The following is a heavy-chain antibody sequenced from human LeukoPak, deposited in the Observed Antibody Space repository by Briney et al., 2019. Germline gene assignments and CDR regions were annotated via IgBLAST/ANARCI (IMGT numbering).Heavy chain of an antibody. V-gene: IGHV3-11*03. Sequence: GGSLRLSCAASGFTFSDYYMSWIRQAPGKGLEWVSYISSSSSYTDYADSVKGRFTISRDNAKNSLNLQMNSLRAEDTAVYYCAKDARRTSGWYFFDYWGQGTLVTVSS. CDR1: GFTFSDYY. CDR2: ISSSSSYT. D-gene: IGHD6-19*01. CDR3: AKDARRTSGWYFFDY. J-gene: IGHJ4*02.